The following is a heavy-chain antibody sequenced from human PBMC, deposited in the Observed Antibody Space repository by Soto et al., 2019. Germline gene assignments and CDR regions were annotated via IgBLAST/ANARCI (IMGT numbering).Heavy chain of an antibody. J-gene: IGHJ4*01. Sequence: GGSLRLSCAASGFTFSSYAMHWVRQAPGKGLEWVSYISSSSSTIFYTDSVKGRFTISRDNAKNSLYLQMNSLRAEDTAVYYCARKFYYDSSGHYYYYWGHGTLVTVSS. CDR2: ISSSSSTI. V-gene: IGHV3-48*01. D-gene: IGHD3-22*01. CDR1: GFTFSSYA. CDR3: ARKFYYDSSGHYYYY.